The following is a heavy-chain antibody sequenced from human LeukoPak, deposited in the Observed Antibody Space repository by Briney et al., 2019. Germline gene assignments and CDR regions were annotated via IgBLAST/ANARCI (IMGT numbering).Heavy chain of an antibody. D-gene: IGHD2-15*01. J-gene: IGHJ3*01. CDR1: GFTVSSNY. CDR2: LYSGGNT. V-gene: IGHV3-53*01. CDR3: ARDIGQGGAFDV. Sequence: PGGSLRLSCTASGFTVSSNYMSWVRQAPGKGLEWVSVLYSGGNTYYPDSVKGRFTISRDNSKNTLYLQMNSLRAEDTAVYYCARDIGQGGAFDVWGQGTMVTVSS.